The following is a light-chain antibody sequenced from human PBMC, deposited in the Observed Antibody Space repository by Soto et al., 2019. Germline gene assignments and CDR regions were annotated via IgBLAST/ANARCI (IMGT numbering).Light chain of an antibody. Sequence: QSVLTQPPSASGSPGKSVTISCSGTDNDVGRYDYVSWYQQHPGKAPKLIIYEVTKRPSGVPDRFSASKSGNTASLTVSGLQSEDEADYYCSSYVGGNRVAFGGGTKVTVL. V-gene: IGLV2-8*01. CDR2: EVT. CDR3: SSYVGGNRVA. CDR1: DNDVGRYDY. J-gene: IGLJ2*01.